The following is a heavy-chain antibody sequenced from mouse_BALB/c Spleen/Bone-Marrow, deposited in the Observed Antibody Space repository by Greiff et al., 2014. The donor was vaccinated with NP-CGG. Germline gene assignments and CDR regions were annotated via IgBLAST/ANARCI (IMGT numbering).Heavy chain of an antibody. Sequence: VQLQQSGAELAKPGASMKMSCKASDYTFTNYWMHWVKQRPGQGLEWIGYINPSTGYTEYNQKFRDKATLTADKSSSTAYMQLSKLTSEYSAVCYCASYRFAYWGQGTLVTVSA. D-gene: IGHD2-10*01. J-gene: IGHJ3*01. CDR1: DYTFTNYW. CDR3: ASYRFAY. V-gene: IGHV1-7*01. CDR2: INPSTGYT.